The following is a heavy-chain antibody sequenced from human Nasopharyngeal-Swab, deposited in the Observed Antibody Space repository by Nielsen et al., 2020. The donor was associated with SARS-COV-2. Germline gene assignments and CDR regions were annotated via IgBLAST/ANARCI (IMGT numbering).Heavy chain of an antibody. Sequence: SVKVSCKASGGTFSSYAISWVRQAPGQGLEWMGGIIPIFGTANYAQKFQGRVTMTTDTSTSTAYMELRSLRSDDTAVYYCARALGALRALDVWGQGTMVTVSS. CDR1: GGTFSSYA. CDR2: IIPIFGTA. CDR3: ARALGALRALDV. J-gene: IGHJ3*01. V-gene: IGHV1-69*05. D-gene: IGHD1-26*01.